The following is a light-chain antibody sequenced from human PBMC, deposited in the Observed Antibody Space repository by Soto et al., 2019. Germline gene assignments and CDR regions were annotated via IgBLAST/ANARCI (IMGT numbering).Light chain of an antibody. CDR3: AAWDDSLVV. Sequence: QSVLTQPPSASGTPGQRVTISCSGSSSNIGSNTVNWYQQLPGTAPKLLIYSNNQRPSGVPDRFSGSKSGTSASLAISGLKSEDEADYYCAAWDDSLVVFGGGTQLTVL. V-gene: IGLV1-44*01. CDR2: SNN. J-gene: IGLJ2*01. CDR1: SSNIGSNT.